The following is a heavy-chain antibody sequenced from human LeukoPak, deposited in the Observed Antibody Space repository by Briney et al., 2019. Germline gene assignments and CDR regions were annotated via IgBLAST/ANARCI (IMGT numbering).Heavy chain of an antibody. Sequence: PSETLSLTCAVYGGSFSGYYWSWIRQPPGKGLEWIGEINHSGSTNYNPSLKSRVTISVDTSKNQFSLKLSSVTAADTAVYYCARDYNSGWLNWFDPWGQGTLVTVSS. V-gene: IGHV4-34*01. CDR1: GGSFSGYY. CDR3: ARDYNSGWLNWFDP. D-gene: IGHD6-19*01. J-gene: IGHJ5*02. CDR2: INHSGST.